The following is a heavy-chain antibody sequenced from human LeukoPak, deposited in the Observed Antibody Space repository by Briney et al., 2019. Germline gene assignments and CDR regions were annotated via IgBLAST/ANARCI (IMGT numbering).Heavy chain of an antibody. J-gene: IGHJ4*02. CDR2: IDPNSGGT. V-gene: IGHV1-2*02. D-gene: IGHD3-10*01. CDR1: GYTFTGYY. CDR3: AREYYYGSGNYYNRIDY. Sequence: AASVKVSCKASGYTFTGYYMHWVRQAPGQGLEWRGWIDPNSGGTNYAQKFQGRVTMTRDTSISTAYMVLNRLRSDDTAVYYCAREYYYGSGNYYNRIDYWGQGTLVTVSS.